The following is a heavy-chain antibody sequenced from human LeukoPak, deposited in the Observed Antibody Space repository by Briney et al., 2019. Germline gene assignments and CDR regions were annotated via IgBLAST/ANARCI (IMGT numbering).Heavy chain of an antibody. D-gene: IGHD6-19*01. J-gene: IGHJ6*02. V-gene: IGHV4-59*01. CDR3: ARVSPGYSSGWYWTNYYYYGMDV. CDR1: RRSISNSY. Sequence: SEPLSPTCTVPRRSISNSYWTSFRPPQGKGLERLGYIYYSGSSSYSPCLKSRVTITVDTSKNPFSLKLSAVTAADTTVYYCARVSPGYSSGWYWTNYYYYGMDVWGQGTTVTVSS. CDR2: IYYSGSS.